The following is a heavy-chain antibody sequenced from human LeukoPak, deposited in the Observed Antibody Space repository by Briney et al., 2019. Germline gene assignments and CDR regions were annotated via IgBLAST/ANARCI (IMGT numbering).Heavy chain of an antibody. D-gene: IGHD6-6*01. CDR3: TRDGYSSSDRFDY. V-gene: IGHV3-21*01. J-gene: IGHJ4*02. CDR1: GFTFSSYS. Sequence: SGGSLRLSCAASGFTFSSYSMNWVRQAPGKGLEWVSSISSSSSYIYYADSVKGRFTISRDNAKNSLYLQMNSLRVEDTAVYYCTRDGYSSSDRFDYWGQGTLVTVSS. CDR2: ISSSSSYI.